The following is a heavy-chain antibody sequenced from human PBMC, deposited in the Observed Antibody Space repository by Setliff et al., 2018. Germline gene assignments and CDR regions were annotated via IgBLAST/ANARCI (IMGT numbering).Heavy chain of an antibody. V-gene: IGHV1-69*05. D-gene: IGHD3-22*01. Sequence: SVKVSCKASGYTFTSYAINWVRQAPGQGLEWMGGIIPMFGTTNYAQKFQGRVTITRDTSASTAYMELSSLRSEDTAVYYCARKGTYYDSSGPYDYWGQGTLVTVSS. J-gene: IGHJ4*02. CDR1: GYTFTSYA. CDR2: IIPMFGTT. CDR3: ARKGTYYDSSGPYDY.